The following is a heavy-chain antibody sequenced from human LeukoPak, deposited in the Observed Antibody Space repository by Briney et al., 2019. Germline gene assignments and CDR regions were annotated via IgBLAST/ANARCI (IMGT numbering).Heavy chain of an antibody. CDR1: GGSISSSSYY. CDR3: AIITIFGAVEY. V-gene: IGHV4-39*01. J-gene: IGHJ4*02. Sequence: PSETLSLTCTVSGGSISSSSYYWGWIRQPPGKGLEWIGSIYYSGSTYYNPSLKSRVTISVDTSKNQFSLKLSSVTAAVTAVYYCAIITIFGAVEYWGQGTLVTVSS. D-gene: IGHD3-3*01. CDR2: IYYSGST.